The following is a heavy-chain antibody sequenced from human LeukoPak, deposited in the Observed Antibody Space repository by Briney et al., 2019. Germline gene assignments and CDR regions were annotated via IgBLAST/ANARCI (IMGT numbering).Heavy chain of an antibody. V-gene: IGHV3-48*04. D-gene: IGHD4-23*01. CDR3: ARGQYGGAFDY. J-gene: IGHJ4*02. CDR1: GFTFSSYD. CDR2: ISPSSTRI. Sequence: GGSLRLSCAASGFTFSSYDMNWVRQAPGKGLEWVSYISPSSTRIDYAASVRGRFTISRDNAKRSLYLQMSSLRAEDTAVYYCARGQYGGAFDYWGQGTLVTVSS.